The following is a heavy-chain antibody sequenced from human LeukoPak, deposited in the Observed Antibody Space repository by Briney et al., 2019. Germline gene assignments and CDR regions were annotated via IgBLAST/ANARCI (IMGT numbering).Heavy chain of an antibody. CDR1: GGSFSGYY. CDR2: INHSGST. D-gene: IGHD3-22*01. J-gene: IGHJ1*01. Sequence: SETLSLTCVVYGGSFSGYYWSWIRQPPGKGLEWIGEINHSGSTNYNPSLKSRVTISVDTSKNQFSLKLSSVTAADTAVYYCARIRSGYYYGAGAFQHWGQGTLVTVSS. CDR3: ARIRSGYYYGAGAFQH. V-gene: IGHV4-34*01.